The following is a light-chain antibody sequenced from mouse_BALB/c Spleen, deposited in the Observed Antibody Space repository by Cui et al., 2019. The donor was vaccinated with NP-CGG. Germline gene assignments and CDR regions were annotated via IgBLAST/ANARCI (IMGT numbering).Light chain of an antibody. CDR1: TGAVTTSNY. V-gene: IGLV1*01. Sequence: AVVIQQSALTTSPGETVTLTCRSSTGAVTTSNYANWVQEKPDHLFTGLIGGTNNRVPGVPARFSGSLIGDKAALTITGAQTEDEAIYFCALWYSNHWVFGGGTKLTVL. J-gene: IGLJ1*01. CDR2: GTN. CDR3: ALWYSNHWV.